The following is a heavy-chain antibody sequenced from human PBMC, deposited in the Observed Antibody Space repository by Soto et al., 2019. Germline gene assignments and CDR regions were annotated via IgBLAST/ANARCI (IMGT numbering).Heavy chain of an antibody. J-gene: IGHJ4*02. CDR1: GFTFSSYA. D-gene: IGHD5-12*01. CDR2: ISYDGSNK. Sequence: QVQLVESGGGVVQPGRSLRLSCAASGFTFSSYAMHWVRQAPGKGLEWVAVISYDGSNKYYADSVKGRFTISRDNSKNTLYLQMNSLRAEDTAVYYCARGRATLDYWGQGTLVTVSS. V-gene: IGHV3-30-3*01. CDR3: ARGRATLDY.